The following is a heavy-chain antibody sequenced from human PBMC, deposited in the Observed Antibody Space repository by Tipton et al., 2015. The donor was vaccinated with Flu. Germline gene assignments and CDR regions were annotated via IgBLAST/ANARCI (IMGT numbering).Heavy chain of an antibody. D-gene: IGHD3-16*02. CDR2: IYYSGST. CDR1: GGSISSYY. V-gene: IGHV4-59*01. CDR3: ARQGPYDYVWGSYRFVAFDI. J-gene: IGHJ3*02. Sequence: LRLSCTVSGGSISSYYWSWIRQPPGKGLEWIGYIYYSGSTNYNPSLKSRVTISVDTSKNQFSLKLSPVTAADTAVYYCARQGPYDYVWGSYRFVAFDIWGQGTMVTVSS.